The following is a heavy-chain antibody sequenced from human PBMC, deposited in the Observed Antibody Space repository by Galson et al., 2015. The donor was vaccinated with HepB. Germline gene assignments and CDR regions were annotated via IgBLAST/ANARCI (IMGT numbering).Heavy chain of an antibody. CDR2: IKQDGSEK. Sequence: SLRLSCAASGFTFSSYWMSLVRQAPGKGLEWVANIKQDGSEKYYVDSVKGRFTISRDNAKNSLYLQMNSLRAEDTAVYYCARYRGSGSWFGYWGQGTLVTVSS. J-gene: IGHJ4*02. CDR3: ARYRGSGSWFGY. CDR1: GFTFSSYW. V-gene: IGHV3-7*03. D-gene: IGHD3-10*01.